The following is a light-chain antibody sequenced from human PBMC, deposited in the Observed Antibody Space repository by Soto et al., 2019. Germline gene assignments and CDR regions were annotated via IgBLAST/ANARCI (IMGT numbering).Light chain of an antibody. V-gene: IGLV2-8*01. CDR2: GDN. CDR3: QSYDISLHNYV. J-gene: IGLJ1*01. Sequence: QSALAQPPSASGSPGQSVTISCTGTSSDVGDNYVSWYQQHLGKAPKLIIFGDNNRPSGVPDRFSGSKSGTSASLAITRLQAEDEADYYCQSYDISLHNYVFGTGTKLTVL. CDR1: SSDVGDNY.